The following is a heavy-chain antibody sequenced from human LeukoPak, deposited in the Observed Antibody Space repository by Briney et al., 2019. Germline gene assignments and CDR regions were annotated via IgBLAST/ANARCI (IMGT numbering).Heavy chain of an antibody. D-gene: IGHD3-16*01. Sequence: PGGSLRLSCAASGFTFSSYAMHWVRQAPGKGLEWVAVISYDGSNKYYADSVKGRFTISRDNSKNTLYLQMNSLRAEDTAVYYCARPRGGVNVFDYWGQGTLVTVSS. J-gene: IGHJ4*02. CDR2: ISYDGSNK. CDR3: ARPRGGVNVFDY. V-gene: IGHV3-30-3*01. CDR1: GFTFSSYA.